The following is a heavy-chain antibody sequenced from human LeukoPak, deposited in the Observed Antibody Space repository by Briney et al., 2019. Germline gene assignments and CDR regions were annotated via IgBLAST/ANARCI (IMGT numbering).Heavy chain of an antibody. J-gene: IGHJ5*02. D-gene: IGHD1-20*01. V-gene: IGHV3-23*01. CDR3: VRVISGTPNWFDP. CDR2: VSGSGGST. Sequence: GGSLRLSCAASGFTLRSGMSWVRRAPGRGLEWVSAVSGSGGSTDYADSVKGRFTISRDTSKDTMYLQLNSLRPEDTAVYYCVRVISGTPNWFDPWGQGTLVTVSS. CDR1: GFTLRSG.